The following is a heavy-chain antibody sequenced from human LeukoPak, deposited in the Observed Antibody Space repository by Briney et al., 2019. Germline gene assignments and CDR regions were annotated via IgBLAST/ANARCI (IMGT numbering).Heavy chain of an antibody. CDR2: IYYSGST. CDR1: GGSISSSSYY. Sequence: PSETLSLTCTVSGGSISSSSYYWGWIRQPPGKGLEWIGSIYYSGSTYYNPSLKSRVTISVDTSKNQFSLKLSSVTAADTVVYYCARSDGLLEWPRAYYFDYWGQGTLVTVSS. D-gene: IGHD3-3*01. V-gene: IGHV4-39*01. CDR3: ARSDGLLEWPRAYYFDY. J-gene: IGHJ4*02.